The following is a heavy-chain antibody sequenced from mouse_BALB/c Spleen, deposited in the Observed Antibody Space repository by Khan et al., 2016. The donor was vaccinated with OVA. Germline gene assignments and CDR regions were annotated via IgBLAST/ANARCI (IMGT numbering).Heavy chain of an antibody. CDR2: INPSTGYT. CDR1: GYTFTSYW. V-gene: IGHV1-7*01. Sequence: QVQLKQSGAELAKPGASVKMSCKASGYTFTSYWMHWVKQRPGQGLEWIGYINPSTGYTKYNQKFKDQATLTTDKSSSTASMQLISLTSEDSAVDYCSASILFYYSMDYWGQGTSVTVSS. J-gene: IGHJ4*01. CDR3: SASILFYYSMDY.